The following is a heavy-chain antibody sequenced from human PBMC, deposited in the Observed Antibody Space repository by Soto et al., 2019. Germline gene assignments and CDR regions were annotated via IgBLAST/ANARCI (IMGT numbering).Heavy chain of an antibody. V-gene: IGHV3-7*01. J-gene: IGHJ4*02. CDR3: ARVTRHCTNGVCGFDY. CDR1: GFTFSSYW. CDR2: IKQHGSEK. D-gene: IGHD2-8*01. Sequence: EVQLVESGGGLVQPGGSLRLSCVASGFTFSSYWMGWVRQAPGKGLEWVANIKQHGSEKYYVDSVKGRFTISRDNAKNSLYLQMNSLRAEDTAVYYCARVTRHCTNGVCGFDYWGQGTLVTVSS.